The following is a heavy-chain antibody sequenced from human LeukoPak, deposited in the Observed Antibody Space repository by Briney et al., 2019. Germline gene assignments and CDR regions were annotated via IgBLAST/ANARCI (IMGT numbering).Heavy chain of an antibody. CDR1: GYTLTSYG. D-gene: IGHD6-13*01. CDR2: ISAYNGNT. V-gene: IGHV1-18*01. J-gene: IGHJ4*02. Sequence: ASVKVSCKASGYTLTSYGISWVRQAPGQGLEWMGWISAYNGNTNYAQKLQGRVTMTTDTSTSTAYMELRSLRSDDTAVYYCARDIAAAGHRDYWGQGTLVTVSS. CDR3: ARDIAAAGHRDY.